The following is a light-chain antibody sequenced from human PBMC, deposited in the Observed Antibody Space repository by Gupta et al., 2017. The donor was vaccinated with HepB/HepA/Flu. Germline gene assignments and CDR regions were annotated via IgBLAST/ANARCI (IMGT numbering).Light chain of an antibody. CDR3: QQYNNWRIT. J-gene: IGKJ5*01. V-gene: IGKV3-15*01. Sequence: TLSVSPGERATLSCRASPCLSSNLAWYQQKPGQDPSLLIYDADTRATGSTARFSGSGCGTEFSLTISSLLSEDFAVYYCQQYNNWRITFGQGTRLEIK. CDR2: DAD. CDR1: PCLSSN.